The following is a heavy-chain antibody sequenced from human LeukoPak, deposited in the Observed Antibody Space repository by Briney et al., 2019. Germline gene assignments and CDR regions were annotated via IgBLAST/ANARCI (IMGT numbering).Heavy chain of an antibody. CDR2: INGDSGLI. CDR3: ARDLNWGFDY. V-gene: IGHV3-48*01. Sequence: HPGGSLRLSCAASGLTFSDYAMNWVRQAPMKGLEWVSHINGDSGLIDYAGSVRGRFTISRDNAQNSLYLQMNRLRAEDTAVYYCARDLNWGFDYWGQGILVTVSS. D-gene: IGHD7-27*01. J-gene: IGHJ4*02. CDR1: GLTFSDYA.